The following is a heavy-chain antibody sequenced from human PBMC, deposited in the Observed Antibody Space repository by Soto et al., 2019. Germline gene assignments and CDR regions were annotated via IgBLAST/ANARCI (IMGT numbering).Heavy chain of an antibody. D-gene: IGHD6-13*01. CDR3: AKDLRGSWYPIWDY. CDR2: ISGSGGST. Sequence: EVQLLESGGGLVQPGGSLRLSCAASGFTFSSYAMSWVRQAAGKGLEWVSAISGSGGSTYYADSVKGRFTISRDNSKNTLYLQMNSLRAEDTAVYYCAKDLRGSWYPIWDYWGQGTLVTVSS. CDR1: GFTFSSYA. J-gene: IGHJ4*02. V-gene: IGHV3-23*01.